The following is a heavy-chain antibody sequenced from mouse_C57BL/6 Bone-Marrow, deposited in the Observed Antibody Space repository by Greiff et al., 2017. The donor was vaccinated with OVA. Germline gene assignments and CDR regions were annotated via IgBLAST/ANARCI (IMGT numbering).Heavy chain of an antibody. CDR2: INPNYGTT. J-gene: IGHJ1*03. V-gene: IGHV1-39*01. CDR3: ARGGWYGNYEGWYFDV. CDR1: GYSFTDYN. Sequence: VQLQQSGPELVKPGASVKISCKASGYSFTDYNMNWVKQSNGKSLEWIGVINPNYGTTSYNQKFKGKATLTVDQSSSTAYMQLNSLTSEDSAVYYGARGGWYGNYEGWYFDVWGTVTTVTVSS. D-gene: IGHD2-10*02.